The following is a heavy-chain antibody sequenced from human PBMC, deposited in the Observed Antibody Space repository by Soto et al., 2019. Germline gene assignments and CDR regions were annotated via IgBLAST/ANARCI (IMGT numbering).Heavy chain of an antibody. Sequence: QVQLVESGGGVVQPGRSLRLSCAASGFTFSSYGMHWVRQAPGKGLEWVAVIWYDGSNKYYADSVKGRFTISRDNSKNTLYRKLNSLGAEGTAVYYCARDGLRYFISTSCLFAYWGQGTLVTVSS. V-gene: IGHV3-33*01. CDR2: IWYDGSNK. J-gene: IGHJ4*02. CDR1: GFTFSSYG. D-gene: IGHD2-2*01. CDR3: ARDGLRYFISTSCLFAY.